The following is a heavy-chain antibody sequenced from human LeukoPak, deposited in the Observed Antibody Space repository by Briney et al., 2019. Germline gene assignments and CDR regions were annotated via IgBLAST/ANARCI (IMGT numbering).Heavy chain of an antibody. Sequence: PGGSLRLSCAASGFTFRSYAMHWVRQAPGKGLQWVAVISYDGFNKYYADSVKGRFTISRDNAKNSLYLQMNSLRAEDTAVYYCAKSGSGWNRADHFDYWGQGTLVTASS. V-gene: IGHV3-30*04. J-gene: IGHJ4*02. CDR3: AKSGSGWNRADHFDY. D-gene: IGHD6-19*01. CDR2: ISYDGFNK. CDR1: GFTFRSYA.